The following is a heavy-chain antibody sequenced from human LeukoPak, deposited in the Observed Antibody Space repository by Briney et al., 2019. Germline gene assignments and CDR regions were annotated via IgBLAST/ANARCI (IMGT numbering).Heavy chain of an antibody. V-gene: IGHV3-30*02. CDR3: ARMTTVTIFYYYYYMDV. D-gene: IGHD4-17*01. J-gene: IGHJ6*03. CDR1: GFTLSCCG. Sequence: GGSLRLSCAASGFTLSCCGMHWVRQAPGKGLEWVAFIRYDGSNKYYADSVKGRFTISRDNAKNSLYLQMNSLRAEDTAVYYCARMTTVTIFYYYYYMDVWGKGTTVTVSS. CDR2: IRYDGSNK.